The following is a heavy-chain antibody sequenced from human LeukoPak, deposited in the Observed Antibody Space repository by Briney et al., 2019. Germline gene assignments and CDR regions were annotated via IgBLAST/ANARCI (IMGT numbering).Heavy chain of an antibody. Sequence: GGSLRLSCATSGFTFSTYDMHWVRQAPGKGLEWVAHIWYDGSKTNYADSVKGRFTISRDNSMNTLYLQMNSLRAEDTAVYYCAKDRGSSWVLVSFDNWGQGTLVTVSS. CDR1: GFTFSTYD. D-gene: IGHD2-15*01. CDR2: IWYDGSKT. J-gene: IGHJ4*02. V-gene: IGHV3-33*06. CDR3: AKDRGSSWVLVSFDN.